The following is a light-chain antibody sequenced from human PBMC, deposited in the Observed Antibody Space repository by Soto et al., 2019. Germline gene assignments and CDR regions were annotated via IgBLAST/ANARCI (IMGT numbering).Light chain of an antibody. V-gene: IGKV3-20*01. CDR1: QSINSNY. Sequence: EIVLTQSPGTLSLSPGERATLSCRASQSINSNYLAWYQQKPGQAPRLLISDASNRASGIPGRFSGSGSGKDFTLTISRLEPEDFAVYFCHQYGGSLPYTFGQGTKLEIK. CDR3: HQYGGSLPYT. J-gene: IGKJ2*01. CDR2: DAS.